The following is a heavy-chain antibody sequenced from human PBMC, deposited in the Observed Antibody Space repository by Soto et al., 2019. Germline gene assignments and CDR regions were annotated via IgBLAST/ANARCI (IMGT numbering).Heavy chain of an antibody. CDR2: IRSKAYGGTT. J-gene: IGHJ4*02. V-gene: IGHV3-49*03. Sequence: EVQLVESGGGLVQQGRSMRLSCTASGFSVGDYARSWFRQAPGKGLEWVGFIRSKAYGGTTEYAASVKGRFTISRDDSKRISYLQMNSLTTEDTAVYYCTRASEAHDFWSGYYAPAHGKYYFDYWGQGTLVTVAS. D-gene: IGHD3-3*01. CDR3: TRASEAHDFWSGYYAPAHGKYYFDY. CDR1: GFSVGDYA.